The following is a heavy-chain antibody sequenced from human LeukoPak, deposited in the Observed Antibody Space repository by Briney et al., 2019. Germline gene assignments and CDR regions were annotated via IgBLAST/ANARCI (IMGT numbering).Heavy chain of an antibody. V-gene: IGHV3-48*03. J-gene: IGHJ4*02. CDR1: GFTFSSYE. Sequence: GGSLRLSCAASGFTFSSYEMNWVRQAPGKGLEWVSYISSSGSNIYYADSVKGRFTISRDYAKNSLYLQMNILRAENTAVYYYARGWISDSFDYWGQGTLVTVSS. CDR2: ISSSGSNI. CDR3: ARGWISDSFDY. D-gene: IGHD5-12*01.